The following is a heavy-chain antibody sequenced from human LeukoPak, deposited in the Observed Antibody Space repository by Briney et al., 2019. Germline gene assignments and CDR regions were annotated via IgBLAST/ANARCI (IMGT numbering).Heavy chain of an antibody. CDR2: IWYGGSNK. V-gene: IGHV3-30*02. CDR3: AKDNGGSYSYFQH. CDR1: GFTFSSYG. Sequence: PGGSLRLSCAASGFTFSSYGMHWVRQAPGKGLEWVAVIWYGGSNKYYADSVKGRFTISRDNSKNTLYLQMNSLRAEDTAVYYCAKDNGGSYSYFQHWGQGTLVTVSS. J-gene: IGHJ1*01. D-gene: IGHD1-26*01.